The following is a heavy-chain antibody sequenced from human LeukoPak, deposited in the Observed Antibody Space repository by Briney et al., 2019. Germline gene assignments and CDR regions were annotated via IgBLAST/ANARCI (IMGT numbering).Heavy chain of an antibody. CDR3: ARQQYYYDSSGYYRAFDI. Sequence: PSETLSLTCTVSGGSISSYYWSWIRQPPGKGLEWIGYIYYSGSTNYNPSLKSRVTISVDTSKNQFSLKLSSVTAADTAVYYCARQQYYYDSSGYYRAFDIWGQGTMVTVSS. CDR1: GGSISSYY. J-gene: IGHJ3*02. V-gene: IGHV4-59*01. D-gene: IGHD3-22*01. CDR2: IYYSGST.